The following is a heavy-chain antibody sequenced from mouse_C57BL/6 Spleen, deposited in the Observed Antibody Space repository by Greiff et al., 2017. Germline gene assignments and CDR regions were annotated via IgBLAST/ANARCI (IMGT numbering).Heavy chain of an antibody. Sequence: QVQLQQSGAELVKPGASVKLSCKASGYTFTSYWMHWVKQRPGQGLEWIGMIHPNSGSTNYNEKFKSKATLTVDKSSSTAYMQLSSLTSEDSAVYYCARGDYYGSSYVDFDVWGTGTTVTVSS. CDR2: IHPNSGST. CDR1: GYTFTSYW. CDR3: ARGDYYGSSYVDFDV. D-gene: IGHD1-1*01. J-gene: IGHJ1*03. V-gene: IGHV1-64*01.